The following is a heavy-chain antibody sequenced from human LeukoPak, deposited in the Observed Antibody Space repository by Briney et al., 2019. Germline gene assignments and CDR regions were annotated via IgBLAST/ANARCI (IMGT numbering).Heavy chain of an antibody. CDR3: TGGGQTRYCSGGSCYPNWFDP. D-gene: IGHD2-15*01. J-gene: IGHJ5*02. CDR1: GGSISSGSYY. CDR2: IYTSGST. Sequence: PSETLSLTCTVSGGSISSGSYYWSWIRQPAGKGLEWIGRIYTSGSTNYNPSLKSRVTISVDTSKNQFSLKLSSVTAADTAVYYCTGGGQTRYCSGGSCYPNWFDPWGQGTLVTVSS. V-gene: IGHV4-61*02.